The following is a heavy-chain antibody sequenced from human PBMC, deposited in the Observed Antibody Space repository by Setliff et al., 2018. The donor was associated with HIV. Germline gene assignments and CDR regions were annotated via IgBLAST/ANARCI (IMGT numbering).Heavy chain of an antibody. CDR1: GFTFSSSG. V-gene: IGHV3-21*01. J-gene: IGHJ6*03. CDR3: AKESGLYSNYKYYYYMDV. D-gene: IGHD4-4*01. Sequence: GGSLRLSCVASGFTFSSSGMNWVRQAPGKGLEWVSSISAGSSHKRYADSVKGRFSISRDNAKNALYLQVGSLRAEDTAVYYCAKESGLYSNYKYYYYMDVWGKGTTVTVSS. CDR2: ISAGSSHK.